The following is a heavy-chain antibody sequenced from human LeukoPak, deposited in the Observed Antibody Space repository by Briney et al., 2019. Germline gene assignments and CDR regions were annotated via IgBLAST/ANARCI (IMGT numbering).Heavy chain of an antibody. CDR3: ARDSGFSIAAAGRGFDP. D-gene: IGHD6-13*01. CDR1: GGSISSGSYY. Sequence: SQTLSLTCTVSGGSISSGSYYWSWIRQPAGKGLEWIGRIYTSGSTNYNPSLKSRVTISVDKSKNQFSLKLSSVTAADTAVYYCARDSGFSIAAAGRGFDPWGQGTLVTVSS. CDR2: IYTSGST. V-gene: IGHV4-61*02. J-gene: IGHJ5*02.